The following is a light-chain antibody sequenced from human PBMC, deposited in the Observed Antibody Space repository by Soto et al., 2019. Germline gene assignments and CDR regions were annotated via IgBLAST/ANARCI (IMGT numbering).Light chain of an antibody. CDR2: DVA. J-gene: IGLJ1*01. Sequence: SVLTQPASVSDSPGQSITISCTGTSSDVGGSNFVSWYQQHPGKPPKLIIYDVANRPSGVSNRFSGSKSGSTASLIISRLQTEDEAYYYCVSYTSSTTYVFGTGTKVTVL. V-gene: IGLV2-14*03. CDR3: VSYTSSTTYV. CDR1: SSDVGGSNF.